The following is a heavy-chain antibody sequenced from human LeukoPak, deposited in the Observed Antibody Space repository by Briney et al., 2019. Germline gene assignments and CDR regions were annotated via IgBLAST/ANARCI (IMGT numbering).Heavy chain of an antibody. CDR2: ISSSGSTI. D-gene: IGHD1-26*01. CDR1: GFTFSDYY. CDR3: ARERVGYYFDY. Sequence: GGSLRLSCAASGFTFSDYYMSWIRQVPGKGLEWVSYISSSGSTIYYAGSVKGRFTISRDNAKNSLYLQMNSLRAEDTAVYYCARERVGYYFDYWGQGTLVTVSS. V-gene: IGHV3-11*01. J-gene: IGHJ4*02.